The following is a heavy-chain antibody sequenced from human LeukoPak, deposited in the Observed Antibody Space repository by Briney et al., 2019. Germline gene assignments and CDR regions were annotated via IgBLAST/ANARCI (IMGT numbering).Heavy chain of an antibody. J-gene: IGHJ6*02. Sequence: PGGSLRLSCAASGFTFSNAWMSWVRQAPGKGLEWVGRIKSKTDCGITDYKATVKGRFTISRDDSKNTLYLQMNSLKTEDTAVYYCTTGPFDYYGSASYLANGMDVWGQGTTVTVSS. V-gene: IGHV3-15*01. CDR1: GFTFSNAW. CDR3: TTGPFDYYGSASYLANGMDV. D-gene: IGHD3-10*01. CDR2: IKSKTDCGIT.